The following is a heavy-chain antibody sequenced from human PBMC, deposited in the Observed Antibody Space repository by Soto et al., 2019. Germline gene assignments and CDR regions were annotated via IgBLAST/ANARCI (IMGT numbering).Heavy chain of an antibody. D-gene: IGHD2-2*01. V-gene: IGHV1-18*01. Sequence: QVQLVQSGAEVKKPGASVKVSCKASGYTFTSYGISWVRQAPGQGLEWMGWISAYNGNTNYAQKLQGRVTMTTDTSTSTAYMELRSLRSDDTAVYYCASCQHRPPYYYYYGMDVWGQGTTVTVSS. CDR1: GYTFTSYG. CDR2: ISAYNGNT. J-gene: IGHJ6*02. CDR3: ASCQHRPPYYYYYGMDV.